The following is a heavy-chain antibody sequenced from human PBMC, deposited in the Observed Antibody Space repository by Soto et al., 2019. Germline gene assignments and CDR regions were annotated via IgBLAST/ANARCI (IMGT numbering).Heavy chain of an antibody. Sequence: GGFLRLSCAASGFTFSSYAMSWVRQAPGKGLEWVSAISGSGGSTYYADSVKGRFTISRDNSKNTLYLQMNSLRAEDTAVYYCAKSPGSSPAAGYWGQGTLVTVSS. V-gene: IGHV3-23*01. CDR1: GFTFSSYA. CDR3: AKSPGSSPAAGY. CDR2: ISGSGGST. J-gene: IGHJ4*02. D-gene: IGHD2-2*01.